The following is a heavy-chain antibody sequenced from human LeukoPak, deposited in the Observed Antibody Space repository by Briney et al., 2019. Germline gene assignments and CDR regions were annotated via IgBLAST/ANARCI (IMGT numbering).Heavy chain of an antibody. CDR1: GGSISSGGYY. CDR3: ARGGVYYFDY. CDR2: IYHSGST. D-gene: IGHD2-8*01. J-gene: IGHJ4*02. Sequence: SETLSLTCTVSGGSISSGGYYWSRIRQPPGTGLEWIGYIYHSGSTYYNPSLKSRVTISVDRSKNQFSLKLSSVTAADTAVYYCARGGVYYFDYWGQGTLDTVSS. V-gene: IGHV4-30-2*01.